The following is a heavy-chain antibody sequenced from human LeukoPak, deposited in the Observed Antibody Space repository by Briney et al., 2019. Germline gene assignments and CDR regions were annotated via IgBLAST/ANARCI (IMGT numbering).Heavy chain of an antibody. CDR1: GFTFSSYG. CDR3: ARSGYSSGWYEVDYFDY. Sequence: GGSLRLSWAASGFTFSSYGMHWVRQAPGKGLEWVAVIWYDGSNKYYADSVKGRFTISRDNSKNTLYLQMNSLRAEDTAVYYCARSGYSSGWYEVDYFDYWGQGTLVTVSS. J-gene: IGHJ4*02. V-gene: IGHV3-33*01. CDR2: IWYDGSNK. D-gene: IGHD6-19*01.